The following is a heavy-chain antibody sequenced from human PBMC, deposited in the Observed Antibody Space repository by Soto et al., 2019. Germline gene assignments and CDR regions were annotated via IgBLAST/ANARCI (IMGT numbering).Heavy chain of an antibody. J-gene: IGHJ4*02. CDR3: AREGTITMVRGVGYFDY. CDR1: GGTFSSYA. V-gene: IGHV1-69*01. D-gene: IGHD3-10*01. Sequence: QVQLVQSGAEVKKPGSSVKVSCKASGGTFSSYAISWVRQAPGQGLEWMGGIIPIFGTANYAQKFQGRVTITADESTSTAYMELSSLRSEDTAVYYWAREGTITMVRGVGYFDYWGQGTLVTVSS. CDR2: IIPIFGTA.